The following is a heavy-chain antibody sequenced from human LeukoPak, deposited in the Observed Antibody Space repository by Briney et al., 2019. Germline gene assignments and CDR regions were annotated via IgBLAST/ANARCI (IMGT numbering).Heavy chain of an antibody. D-gene: IGHD2-2*01. CDR1: GYSFTSYW. V-gene: IGHV5-51*01. J-gene: IGHJ4*02. CDR3: ARPHCSSTSCYAYSDY. Sequence: GEPRNISWKGSGYSFTSYWSGWARKLPGKGLGWRGISDPGDSDTSYSPSFKGQVTISAAKYISTAYLQWSSMNASDTAMYYCARPHCSSTSCYAYSDYWGQGTLVTVSS. CDR2: SDPGDSDT.